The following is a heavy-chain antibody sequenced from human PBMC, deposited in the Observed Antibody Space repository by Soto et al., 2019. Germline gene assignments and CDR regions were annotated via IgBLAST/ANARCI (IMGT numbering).Heavy chain of an antibody. CDR3: ARGSNPYYFDY. Sequence: QVQLQQWGAGLLKPSETLSLTCAVYGGSFSGYYWSWIRQPPGKGLEWSGEINHSGSTNYNPSLKSRVTISVDTSKNQFSLKLSSVTAADTAVYYCARGSNPYYFDYWGQGTLVTVSS. V-gene: IGHV4-34*01. CDR2: INHSGST. J-gene: IGHJ4*02. D-gene: IGHD4-4*01. CDR1: GGSFSGYY.